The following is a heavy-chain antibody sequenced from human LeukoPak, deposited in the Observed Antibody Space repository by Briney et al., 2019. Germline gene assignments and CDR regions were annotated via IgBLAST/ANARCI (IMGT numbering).Heavy chain of an antibody. V-gene: IGHV3-15*01. J-gene: IGHJ4*02. CDR3: TLPQITMVRGGRAY. Sequence: GGSLRLSCAASGFTFSNAWMSWVRQAPGKGLEWVGRIQSKTDGGATDYAAPVKGRFTISRDDSKNTLYLQMNSLKTEDTAVYYCTLPQITMVRGGRAYWGQGTLVTVSS. D-gene: IGHD3-10*01. CDR1: GFTFSNAW. CDR2: IQSKTDGGAT.